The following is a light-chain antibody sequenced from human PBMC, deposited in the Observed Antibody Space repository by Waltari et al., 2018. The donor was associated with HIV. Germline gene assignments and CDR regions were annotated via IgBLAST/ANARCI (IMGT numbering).Light chain of an antibody. J-gene: IGKJ2*01. CDR1: QSVSISY. CDR2: GAS. V-gene: IGKV3-20*01. CDR3: QQYGSSPPYT. Sequence: EIVLTQSPGTLSLSPGERATLSCRAGQSVSISYLAWYQQKPGQAPRLLIYGASSRATGIPDRFSGSGSGTDFTLTISRLEPEDFAVYYCQQYGSSPPYTFGQGTKLEIK.